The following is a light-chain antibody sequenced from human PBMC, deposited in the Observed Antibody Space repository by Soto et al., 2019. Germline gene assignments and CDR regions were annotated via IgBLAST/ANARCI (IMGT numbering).Light chain of an antibody. CDR2: EVS. Sequence: QSVLTQPASVSGSPGQAITISCTGTSSDVGGYKYVSWYQQHPGKAPKLMIYEVSNRPSGVSSRFSGSKSGNTASLTISGLQAEDEADYYCSSYTSSCTYVFGTGTKLTVL. CDR3: SSYTSSCTYV. CDR1: SSDVGGYKY. J-gene: IGLJ1*01. V-gene: IGLV2-14*01.